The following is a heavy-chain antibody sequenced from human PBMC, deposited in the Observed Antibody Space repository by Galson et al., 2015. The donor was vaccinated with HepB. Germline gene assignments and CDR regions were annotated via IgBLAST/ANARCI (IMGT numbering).Heavy chain of an antibody. D-gene: IGHD5-18*01. Sequence: SVKVSCKASGYPFTSYTLHWVRQAPGQRLEWMGRINTANGNTKYSQKFQGRVTITRDTAASTTYMELTSLRSEDTAVYYCARDWGYSRPFDPWGQGALVT. CDR3: ARDWGYSRPFDP. J-gene: IGHJ5*02. CDR2: INTANGNT. V-gene: IGHV1-3*04. CDR1: GYPFTSYT.